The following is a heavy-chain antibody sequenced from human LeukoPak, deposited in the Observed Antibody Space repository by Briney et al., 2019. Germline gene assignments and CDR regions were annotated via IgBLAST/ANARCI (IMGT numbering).Heavy chain of an antibody. CDR3: ARGLYYDSSASDY. V-gene: IGHV4-34*01. D-gene: IGHD3-22*01. CDR2: INHSGST. Sequence: SETLSLTCAVYGGSFSGYYWSWIRQPPGKGLEWIGEINHSGSTNYNPSLKSRVTISVDTSKNQFSLKLSSVTAADTAVYYCARGLYYDSSASDYWGQGTLVTVSS. CDR1: GGSFSGYY. J-gene: IGHJ4*02.